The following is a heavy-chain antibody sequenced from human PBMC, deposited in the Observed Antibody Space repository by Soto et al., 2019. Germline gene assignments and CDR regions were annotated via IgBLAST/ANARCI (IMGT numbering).Heavy chain of an antibody. J-gene: IGHJ4*02. Sequence: PGGSLRLSCAASGFTFSDAWMTWVRQAPGKGLEWLGRIKSESDGGAADYAAPVKGRFTISRDASKNTVFLQMNNLKTEDTAVYYCTTSGALDYWGQGTLVTVSS. CDR1: GFTFSDAW. V-gene: IGHV3-15*05. CDR3: TTSGALDY. CDR2: IKSESDGGAA.